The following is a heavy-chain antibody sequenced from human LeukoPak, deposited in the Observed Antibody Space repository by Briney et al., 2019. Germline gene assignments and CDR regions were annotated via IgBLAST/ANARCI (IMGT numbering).Heavy chain of an antibody. CDR3: ARRWWLRGPDVLIPFDY. Sequence: SETLSLTCTVSGYSISSGHYWGWIRQPPGKGLEWIGNIYYSGSTSYNPSLKSRVTISLDTSKNQFSLKLTSVTAADTAVYYCARRWWLRGPDVLIPFDYWGQGTLVSVSS. J-gene: IGHJ4*02. D-gene: IGHD5-12*01. V-gene: IGHV4-38-2*02. CDR2: IYYSGST. CDR1: GYSISSGHY.